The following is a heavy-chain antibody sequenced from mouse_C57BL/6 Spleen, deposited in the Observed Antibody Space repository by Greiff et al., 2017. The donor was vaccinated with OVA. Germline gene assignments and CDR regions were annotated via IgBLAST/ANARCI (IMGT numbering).Heavy chain of an antibody. CDR1: GYTFTSYW. J-gene: IGHJ4*01. V-gene: IGHV1-55*01. CDR3: ASRWDEAMDY. D-gene: IGHD4-1*01. CDR2: IYPGSGST. Sequence: VQLQQPGAELVKPGASVKMSCKASGYTFTSYWITWVKQRHGQGLEWIGDIYPGSGSTNYNEKFKSKATLTVDTSSSTAYMQLSSLPSEDSAVYYCASRWDEAMDYWGQGTSVTVSS.